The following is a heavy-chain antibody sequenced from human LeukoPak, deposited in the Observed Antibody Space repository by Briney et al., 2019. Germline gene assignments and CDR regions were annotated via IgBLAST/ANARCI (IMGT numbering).Heavy chain of an antibody. CDR1: GGSITNDNW. CDR2: IHHIGST. Sequence: ASETLSLTCTVSGGSITNDNWWNWVRQPPGKGLEWIGEIHHIGSTDYNPSLKSRVTISVDKSKNQFSLKLSSVTAADTAVYYCARDGSGTITYFDYWGQGTLVTVSS. CDR3: ARDGSGTITYFDY. D-gene: IGHD3-10*01. J-gene: IGHJ4*02. V-gene: IGHV4-4*02.